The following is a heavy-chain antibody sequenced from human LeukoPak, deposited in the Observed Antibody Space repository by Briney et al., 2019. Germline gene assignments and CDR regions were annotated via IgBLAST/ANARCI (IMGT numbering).Heavy chain of an antibody. CDR1: GFTFSSYA. CDR2: IWYDGSSK. D-gene: IGHD2-15*01. J-gene: IGHJ4*02. Sequence: LGGSLRLSCAASGFTFSSYAMHWVRQAPGKGLEWVAVIWYDGSSKYYGDSVKGRFTISSDNSENTLYLQMDSLRVEDTAVYYCAKPTRGSGGSFLIDYWGQGTLVTVSS. V-gene: IGHV3-33*06. CDR3: AKPTRGSGGSFLIDY.